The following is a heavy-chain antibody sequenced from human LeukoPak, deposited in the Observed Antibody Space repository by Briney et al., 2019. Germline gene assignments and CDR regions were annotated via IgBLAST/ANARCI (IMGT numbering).Heavy chain of an antibody. CDR3: ARVLRGLYNLGD. V-gene: IGHV3-48*02. J-gene: IGHJ4*02. CDR1: GFSLSISG. Sequence: PGGSLRLSCAASGFSLSISGMNWVRQAPGKGLEWVSYISSSSDLISYVDSVKGRFTVSRDNAKNSLFLQMNSLRDEDTAVYYCARVLRGLYNLGDWGQGTLVTVSS. D-gene: IGHD3-10*01. CDR2: ISSSSDLI.